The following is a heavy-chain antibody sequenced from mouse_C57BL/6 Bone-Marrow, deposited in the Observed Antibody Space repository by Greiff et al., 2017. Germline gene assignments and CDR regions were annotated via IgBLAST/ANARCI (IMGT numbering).Heavy chain of an antibody. CDR2: ISNLAYSI. Sequence: EVHLVESGGGLVQPGGSLKLSCAASGFTFSDYGMAWVRQAPRKGPEWVAFISNLAYSIYYADTVTGRFTISRENAKNTLYLEMSSLRSEDTAMYYCARIYDGYLRAMDYWGQGTSVTVSS. J-gene: IGHJ4*01. CDR3: ARIYDGYLRAMDY. CDR1: GFTFSDYG. V-gene: IGHV5-15*01. D-gene: IGHD2-3*01.